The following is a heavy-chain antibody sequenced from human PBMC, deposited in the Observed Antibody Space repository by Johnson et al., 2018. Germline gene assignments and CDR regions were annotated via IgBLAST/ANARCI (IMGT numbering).Heavy chain of an antibody. CDR1: GFTFSSYA. V-gene: IGHV3-30-3*01. CDR3: ARAKGGDYLAEYFQH. CDR2: ISDDGSNK. D-gene: IGHD4-17*01. J-gene: IGHJ1*01. Sequence: QVQLVESGGRVVQPGRSLRLSCSASGFTFSSYAMHWVRQAPGKGLEWVAVISDDGSNKFYAESVKGRFTISRDNSKYTVYLQMHSLKAEETVVFYCARAKGGDYLAEYFQHWGQGTLVTVSS.